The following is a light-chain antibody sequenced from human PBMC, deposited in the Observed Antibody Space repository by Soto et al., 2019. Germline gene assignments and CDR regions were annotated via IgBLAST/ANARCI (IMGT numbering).Light chain of an antibody. J-gene: IGKJ1*01. CDR3: EQYRGRVST. Sequence: EVASTPSPRTLSLPPGERAPFSCRASQSVSSNYLASYQQKPGQAPRLLIYGAFKRATGIPDRFSGSGSGTDFTLTISRMEPDEYAVFGCEQYRGRVSTFGHGTEVDIK. CDR2: GAF. V-gene: IGKV3-20*01. CDR1: QSVSSNY.